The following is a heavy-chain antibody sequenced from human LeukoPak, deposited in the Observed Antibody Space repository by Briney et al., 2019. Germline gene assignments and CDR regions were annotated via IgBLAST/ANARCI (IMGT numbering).Heavy chain of an antibody. Sequence: SETLSLTCAVYGGSFSGYYWSWIRQPPGKGLEWIGEINHSRSTNYNPSLKSRVTISVDTSKNQFSLKLSSVTAADTAVYYCARGGATVVTRGLRFDYWGQGTLVTVSS. CDR3: ARGGATVVTRGLRFDY. V-gene: IGHV4-34*01. CDR2: INHSRST. J-gene: IGHJ4*02. D-gene: IGHD4-23*01. CDR1: GGSFSGYY.